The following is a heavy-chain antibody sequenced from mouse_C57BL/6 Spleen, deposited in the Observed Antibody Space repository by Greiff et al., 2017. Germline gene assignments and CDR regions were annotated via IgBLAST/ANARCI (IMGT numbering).Heavy chain of an antibody. Sequence: VKVVESGGGLVKPGGSLKLSCAASGFTFSSYAMSWVRQTPEKRLEWVATISDGGSYTYYPDNVKGRFTISRDNAKNNLYLQMSHLKSEDTAMYYCAREARSGYYFDYWGQGTTLTVSS. CDR1: GFTFSSYA. CDR3: AREARSGYYFDY. V-gene: IGHV5-4*01. CDR2: ISDGGSYT. J-gene: IGHJ2*01. D-gene: IGHD1-3*01.